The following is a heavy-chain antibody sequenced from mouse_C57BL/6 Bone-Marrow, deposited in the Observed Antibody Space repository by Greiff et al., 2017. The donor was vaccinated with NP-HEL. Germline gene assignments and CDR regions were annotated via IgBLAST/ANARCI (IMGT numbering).Heavy chain of an antibody. D-gene: IGHD1-1*01. Sequence: EVQLQESGPGLVKPSQSLSLTCSVTGYSITSGYYWNWIRQFPGNQLEWMGYISYDGSNNYNPSLKNRISITRDTSKNQFFLKLNSVTTEDTATYYCARGTTVVEVDFDVWGTGTTVTVSS. V-gene: IGHV3-6*01. CDR3: ARGTTVVEVDFDV. CDR1: GYSITSGYY. CDR2: ISYDGSN. J-gene: IGHJ1*03.